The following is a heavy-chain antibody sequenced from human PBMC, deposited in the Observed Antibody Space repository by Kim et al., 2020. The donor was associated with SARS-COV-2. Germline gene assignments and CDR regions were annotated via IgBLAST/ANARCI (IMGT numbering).Heavy chain of an antibody. CDR2: SGK. D-gene: IGHD1-26*01. CDR3: ARGSRSYYY. Sequence: SGKCAVDPLKGRFTISRDNAKNSLYLQMNSLRAGDTAVYYCARGSRSYYYWGQGTLVTVSS. J-gene: IGHJ4*02. V-gene: IGHV3-7*01.